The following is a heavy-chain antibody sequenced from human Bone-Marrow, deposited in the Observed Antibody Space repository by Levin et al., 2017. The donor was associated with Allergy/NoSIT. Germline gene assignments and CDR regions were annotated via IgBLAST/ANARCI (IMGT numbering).Heavy chain of an antibody. CDR3: TTDQVHWFGELKTF. J-gene: IGHJ4*02. D-gene: IGHD3-10*01. CDR1: GFTVTNAW. V-gene: IGHV3-15*01. CDR2: ISSKTDGLTT. Sequence: KSGGSLRLSCEASGFTVTNAWMTWVRQAPGKGLEWVGRISSKTDGLTTDYATPVKGRFTISRDDSKNTVYLQMNSLKIEDTALYYCTTDQVHWFGELKTFWGQGTLVTVSS.